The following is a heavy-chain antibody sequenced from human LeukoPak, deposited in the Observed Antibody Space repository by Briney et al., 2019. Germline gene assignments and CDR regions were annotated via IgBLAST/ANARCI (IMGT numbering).Heavy chain of an antibody. CDR2: FDPEDGET. J-gene: IGHJ4*02. V-gene: IGHV1-24*01. CDR1: GYTLTELS. D-gene: IGHD6-19*01. CDR3: ATPNKYSSGWYRFDY. Sequence: GASVKVSCKVSGYTLTELSMHWVRQAPGKGLEWMGGFDPEDGETIYAQKFQGRVTMTEDTSTDTAYMELSRLRSDDTAVYYCATPNKYSSGWYRFDYWGQGTLVTVSS.